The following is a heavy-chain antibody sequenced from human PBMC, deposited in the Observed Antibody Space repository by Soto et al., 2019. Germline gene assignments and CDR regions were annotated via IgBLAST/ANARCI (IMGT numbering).Heavy chain of an antibody. CDR1: GDSVSSNSAA. D-gene: IGHD6-13*01. CDR3: TRSRGSSSWYYYYYGMDV. V-gene: IGHV6-1*01. J-gene: IGHJ6*02. CDR2: TYYRSKWYN. Sequence: QTLSLSCAISGDSVSSNSAAWNWIRQSPSRGLEWLGRTYYRSKWYNDYAVSVKSRITINPDTSKNQFSLQLNSVTPEDTAVYYCTRSRGSSSWYYYYYGMDVWGQGTTVTVSS.